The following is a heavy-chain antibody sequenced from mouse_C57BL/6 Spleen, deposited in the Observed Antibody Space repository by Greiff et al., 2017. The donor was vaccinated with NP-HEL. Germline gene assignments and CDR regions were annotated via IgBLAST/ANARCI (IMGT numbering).Heavy chain of an antibody. CDR2: IYPGDGDT. CDR3: ARDGGWLLPFAY. Sequence: VQLQQSGPELVKPGASVKISCKASGYAFSSSWMNWVKQRPGKGLEWIGRIYPGDGDTNYNGKFKGKATLTADKSSSTAYMQLSSLTSEDSAVYFCARDGGWLLPFAYWGQGTLVTVSA. V-gene: IGHV1-82*01. J-gene: IGHJ3*01. CDR1: GYAFSSSW. D-gene: IGHD2-3*01.